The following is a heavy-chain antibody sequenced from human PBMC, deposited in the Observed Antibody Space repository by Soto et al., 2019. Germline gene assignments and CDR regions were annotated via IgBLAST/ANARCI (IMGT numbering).Heavy chain of an antibody. Sequence: SETLSLTCAVYGGSFSGYYWSWIRQPPGKGLEWIGEINHSGSTNYNPSLKSRVTISVDTSKNQFSLKLSSVTAADTAVYYCARSIIVVVPAAMRDAFDIWGQGTMVTVSS. CDR1: GGSFSGYY. D-gene: IGHD2-2*01. CDR3: ARSIIVVVPAAMRDAFDI. V-gene: IGHV4-34*01. J-gene: IGHJ3*02. CDR2: INHSGST.